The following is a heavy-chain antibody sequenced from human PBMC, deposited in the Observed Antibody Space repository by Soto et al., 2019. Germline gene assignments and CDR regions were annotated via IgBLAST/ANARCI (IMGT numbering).Heavy chain of an antibody. J-gene: IGHJ4*02. Sequence: GGSLRLSCAASGFTFSSYAMSWVRQAPGKGLEWVSAISGSGGSTYYADSVKGRFTISRDNSKNTLYLQMNSLRAEDTAVYYCAKGWTYYYDSSGYYYFDYWGQGTLVTVSS. V-gene: IGHV3-23*01. D-gene: IGHD3-22*01. CDR1: GFTFSSYA. CDR3: AKGWTYYYDSSGYYYFDY. CDR2: ISGSGGST.